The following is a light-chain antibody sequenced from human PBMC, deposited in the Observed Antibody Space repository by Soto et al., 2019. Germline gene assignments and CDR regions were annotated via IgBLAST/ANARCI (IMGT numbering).Light chain of an antibody. J-gene: IGKJ1*01. CDR1: QSVSSY. CDR2: DAS. CDR3: QQRSNWPRGT. V-gene: IGKV3-11*01. Sequence: EIVLTQSPATLSLSPGERATLSCRASQSVSSYLAWYQQKPGQAPSLLIYDASNRATGIPARLSGSGSGTDFTLTISSLEPEDFAVYYCQQRSNWPRGTFGQGTKVEIK.